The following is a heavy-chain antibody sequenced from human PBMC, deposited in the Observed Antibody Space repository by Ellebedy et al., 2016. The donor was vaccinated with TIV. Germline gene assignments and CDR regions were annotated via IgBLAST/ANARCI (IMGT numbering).Heavy chain of an antibody. CDR3: ARGGSSGWYGVDY. D-gene: IGHD6-19*01. Sequence: GGSLRLSXAASGFTFSSYWMHWVRQAPGKGLVWVSRINSDGSSTSYADSVKGRFTISRDNAKNTLYLQMNSLRAEDTAVYYCARGGSSGWYGVDYWGQGTLVTVSS. CDR2: INSDGSST. V-gene: IGHV3-74*01. J-gene: IGHJ4*02. CDR1: GFTFSSYW.